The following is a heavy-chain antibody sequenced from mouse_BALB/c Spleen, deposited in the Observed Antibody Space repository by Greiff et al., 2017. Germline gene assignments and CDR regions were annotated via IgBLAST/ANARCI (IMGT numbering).Heavy chain of an antibody. Sequence: EVQGVESGGGLVKPGGSLKLSCAASGFAFSSYDMSWVRQTPEKRLEWVAYISSGGGSTYYPDTVKGRFTISRDNAKNTLYLQMSSLKSEDTAMYYCARQKTTNFDYWGQGTTLTVSS. CDR2: ISSGGGST. CDR3: ARQKTTNFDY. CDR1: GFAFSSYD. J-gene: IGHJ2*01. D-gene: IGHD1-1*01. V-gene: IGHV5-12-1*01.